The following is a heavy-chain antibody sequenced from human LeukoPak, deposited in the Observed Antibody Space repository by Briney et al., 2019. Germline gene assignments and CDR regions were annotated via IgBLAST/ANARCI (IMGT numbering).Heavy chain of an antibody. CDR3: ARDAPRRYYGSGSYPGNWFDP. CDR1: GFTFSNYY. D-gene: IGHD3-10*01. V-gene: IGHV3-7*01. J-gene: IGHJ5*02. Sequence: GGSLRLSCAASGFTFSNYYMTWVRQAPGEGLKWVASIKQDGRQTYYVDSVKGRFTISRDNAKNSLYLQMNSLRAEDTAVYYCARDAPRRYYGSGSYPGNWFDPWGQGTLVTVSS. CDR2: IKQDGRQT.